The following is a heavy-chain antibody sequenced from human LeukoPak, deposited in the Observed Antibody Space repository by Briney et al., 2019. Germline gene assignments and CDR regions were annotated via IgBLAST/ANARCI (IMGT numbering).Heavy chain of an antibody. D-gene: IGHD5-18*01. CDR2: IYFSGST. V-gene: IGHV4-39*01. CDR1: GGSISSSSNY. J-gene: IGHJ3*02. CDR3: ARPNSYGFAADAFDI. Sequence: SQSRSFTCTVSGGSISSSSNYWGWLRQPPGNGLEWFGSIYFSGSTYYNPSLKSRVTISVDTSKNQFSLKLSSVTAADTAVYYCARPNSYGFAADAFDIWGQGTMVTVSS.